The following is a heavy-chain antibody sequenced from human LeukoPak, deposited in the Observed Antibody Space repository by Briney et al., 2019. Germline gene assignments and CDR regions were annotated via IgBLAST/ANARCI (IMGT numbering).Heavy chain of an antibody. CDR3: AGYSAGWSSGGGY. Sequence: SETLSLTCTVSGGSISSLTYYWGWFRQPPGKGLEWVASVYYSGTTCYSPSLKSRVAISVNRSNNQFSLRLNSVTAADTAVYFCAGYSAGWSSGGGYWGQGTLVTVSS. CDR1: GGSISSLTYY. V-gene: IGHV4-39*01. CDR2: VYYSGTT. D-gene: IGHD6-19*01. J-gene: IGHJ4*02.